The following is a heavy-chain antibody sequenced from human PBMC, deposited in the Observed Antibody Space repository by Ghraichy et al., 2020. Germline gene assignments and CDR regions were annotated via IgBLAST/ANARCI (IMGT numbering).Heavy chain of an antibody. CDR3: ARTTPVLRFLEWSRGGIDY. CDR1: GGSISSSSYY. D-gene: IGHD3-3*01. Sequence: SETLSLTCTVSGGSISSSSYYWGWIRQPPGKGLEWIGSIYYSGSTYYNPSLKSRVTISVDTSKNQFSLKLSSVTAADTAVYYCARTTPVLRFLEWSRGGIDYWGQGTLVTVSS. CDR2: IYYSGST. J-gene: IGHJ4*02. V-gene: IGHV4-39*01.